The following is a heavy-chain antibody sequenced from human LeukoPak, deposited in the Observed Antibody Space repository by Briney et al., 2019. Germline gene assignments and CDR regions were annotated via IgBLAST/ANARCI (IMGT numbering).Heavy chain of an antibody. CDR2: INHSGST. Sequence: SETLSLTCAVYGGSFSGYYWSWIRQPPGKGLEWXXEINHSGSTNYNPSLKSRVTISVDTSKNQFSLKLSSVTAADTAVYYCARGMGYCSGGSCYYYYYGMDVWGKGTTVTVSS. CDR1: GGSFSGYY. J-gene: IGHJ6*04. D-gene: IGHD2-15*01. V-gene: IGHV4-34*01. CDR3: ARGMGYCSGGSCYYYYYGMDV.